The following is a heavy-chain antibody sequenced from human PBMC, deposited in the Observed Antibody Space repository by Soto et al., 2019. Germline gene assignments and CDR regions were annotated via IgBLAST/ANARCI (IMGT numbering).Heavy chain of an antibody. CDR1: GFTFSSYG. CDR3: ARDLSSEEEDAFDI. Sequence: GGSLRLSCAASGFTFSSYGMHWVRQAPGKGLEWVAVIWYDGSNKYYADSVKGRFTISRDNSKNTLYLQMNSLRAEDTAVYYCARDLSSEEEDAFDIWGQGTMVTVSS. CDR2: IWYDGSNK. J-gene: IGHJ3*02. V-gene: IGHV3-33*01.